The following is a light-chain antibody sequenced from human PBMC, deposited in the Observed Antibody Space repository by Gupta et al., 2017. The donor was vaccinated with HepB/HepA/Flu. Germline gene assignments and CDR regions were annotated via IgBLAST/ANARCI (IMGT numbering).Light chain of an antibody. CDR1: SANIGSNT. Sequence: HSVLTQPRSESGSPGQRVAVTYSGGSANIGSNTVHWYQQLPGTAPKLLIDSNNQRPSGVPDRFAGSKSGTSASLAISGLQSEDEADYYCTAGDDSLRGRVFGGGTKLTVL. V-gene: IGLV1-44*01. J-gene: IGLJ3*02. CDR2: SNN. CDR3: TAGDDSLRGRV.